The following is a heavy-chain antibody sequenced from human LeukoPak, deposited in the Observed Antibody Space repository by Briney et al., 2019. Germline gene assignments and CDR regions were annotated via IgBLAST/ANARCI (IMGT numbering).Heavy chain of an antibody. V-gene: IGHV4-34*01. CDR1: GGSFSGYY. J-gene: IGHJ6*03. CDR3: ARVLETFEYYYYYYYMDV. CDR2: INHSGST. Sequence: PSETLSLTCAVYGGSFSGYYWSWIRQPPGKGLEWIGEINHSGSTNYNPSLKSRVTISVDTSKNQFSLKLSSVTAADTAVYYCARVLETFEYYYYYYYMDVWGKGTTVT. D-gene: IGHD2/OR15-2a*01.